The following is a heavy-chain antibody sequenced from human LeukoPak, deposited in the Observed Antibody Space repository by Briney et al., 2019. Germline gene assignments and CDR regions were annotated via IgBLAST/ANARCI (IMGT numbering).Heavy chain of an antibody. Sequence: ASAKVSCNVSGYTLTELSMHWVRQAPGKGLEWMGGFDPEDGETIYAQQFQGRVTMTEDTSTDTAYMELSSLRSEDTAVYYCATHSANYDRSGPNYYYYYYGMDVWGQGTTVTVSS. V-gene: IGHV1-24*01. CDR1: GYTLTELS. D-gene: IGHD3-22*01. J-gene: IGHJ6*02. CDR3: ATHSANYDRSGPNYYYYYYGMDV. CDR2: FDPEDGET.